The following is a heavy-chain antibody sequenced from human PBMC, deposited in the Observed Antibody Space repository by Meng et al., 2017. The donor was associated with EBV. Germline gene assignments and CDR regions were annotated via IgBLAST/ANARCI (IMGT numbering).Heavy chain of an antibody. J-gene: IGHJ4*02. Sequence: QVLLRQWGAGLLKPLXXLSLSCAVYGGSFTDYYWSWIRQAPGKSLEWIGEVSHSGRTRYNPSLKSRVSMSADVSKKQFSLKMKSVTAADTGVYFCARVGYSVHDVSFEDFWGQGTLVTVSS. D-gene: IGHD5/OR15-5a*01. CDR1: GGSFTDYY. CDR2: VSHSGRT. V-gene: IGHV4-34*01. CDR3: ARVGYSVHDVSFEDF.